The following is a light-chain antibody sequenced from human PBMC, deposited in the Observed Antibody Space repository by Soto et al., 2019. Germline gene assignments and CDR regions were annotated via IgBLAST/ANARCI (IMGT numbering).Light chain of an antibody. J-gene: IGLJ2*01. CDR2: QDS. CDR3: QAWDSSNHMV. Sequence: SYELTQPPSVSVSPGQTASITCSGDKLGDKYACWYQQKPGQSPVLVIYQDSKRPSGIPERFSGSNSGNTATLTISGTQAMDEADYYCQAWDSSNHMVFGGGTKLTVL. V-gene: IGLV3-1*01. CDR1: KLGDKY.